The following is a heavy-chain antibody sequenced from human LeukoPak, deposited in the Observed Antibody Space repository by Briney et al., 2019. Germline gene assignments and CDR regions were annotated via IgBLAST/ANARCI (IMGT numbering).Heavy chain of an antibody. V-gene: IGHV4-4*02. J-gene: IGHJ4*02. D-gene: IGHD3-10*01. CDR1: GGSISSSNW. CDR3: ARRNRELLWFGMFDY. CDR2: IYHSGST. Sequence: SGTLSLTCAVSGGSISSSNWWSWVRQPPWKGLEWIGEIYHSGSTNYNPSLKSRVTISVDKSKNQFSLKLSSVTAADTAVYYCARRNRELLWFGMFDYWGQGTLVTVSS.